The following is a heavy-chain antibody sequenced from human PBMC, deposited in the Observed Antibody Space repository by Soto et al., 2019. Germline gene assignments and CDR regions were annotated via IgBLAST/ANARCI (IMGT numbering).Heavy chain of an antibody. V-gene: IGHV3-30*03. CDR3: ARGVLMLGGMDV. CDR1: GFTFRNYG. J-gene: IGHJ6*02. Sequence: QVHLVESGGGVVQPGGSLTLSCTTSGFTFRNYGMHWVRQAPGKGLEWAAVISYDGSTAHYADSVRGRFTIYRDNAKNSLYLQMNSLRDEDTAVYYCARGVLMLGGMDVWGQGTTVTVSS. CDR2: ISYDGSTA. D-gene: IGHD3-10*02.